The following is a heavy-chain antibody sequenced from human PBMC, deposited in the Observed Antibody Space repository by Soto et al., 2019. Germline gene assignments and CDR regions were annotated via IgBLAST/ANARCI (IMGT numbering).Heavy chain of an antibody. CDR3: ARGRASGSYYLLDY. Sequence: ASVKVSCKASGDTFTTYDINWVRQATGHGLEWMGWINPNSGNIGYAQRFQGRVTMPRDTAIRTAYMEVSSLRSDDTAVYYCARGRASGSYYLLDYWGQGTLVTVS. CDR2: INPNSGNI. D-gene: IGHD3-10*01. V-gene: IGHV1-8*01. J-gene: IGHJ4*02. CDR1: GDTFTTYD.